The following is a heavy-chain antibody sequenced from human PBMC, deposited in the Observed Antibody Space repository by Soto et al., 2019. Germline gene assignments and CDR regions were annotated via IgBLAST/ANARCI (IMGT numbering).Heavy chain of an antibody. J-gene: IGHJ4*02. Sequence: GGSLRLSCADSGFTFINFGMKWVRQAPGKGLEWVASISGRGSSSYYADSVKGRFTISRDNSRDTLFLQMDSLRAEDTALYYCAKEMLASISRPFDYWGQGILVTVSS. V-gene: IGHV3-23*01. CDR1: GFTFINFG. D-gene: IGHD5-12*01. CDR2: ISGRGSSS. CDR3: AKEMLASISRPFDY.